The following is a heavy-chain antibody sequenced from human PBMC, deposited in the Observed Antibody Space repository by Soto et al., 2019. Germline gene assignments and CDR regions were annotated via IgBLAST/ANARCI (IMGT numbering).Heavy chain of an antibody. CDR1: GFTFSSFA. J-gene: IGHJ4*02. CDR3: AQCGSHCYFDN. V-gene: IGHV3-23*01. D-gene: IGHD1-26*01. CDR2: INANGANT. Sequence: EVQLLESGGGLAQPGGSLRLSCAASGFTFSSFAMTWVRQTPGKGLEWVSSINANGANTYYADSVRGRFTISRDNSKTTLYLQMNSLRADDPAAYYCAQCGSHCYFDNWGQGTLVTVSS.